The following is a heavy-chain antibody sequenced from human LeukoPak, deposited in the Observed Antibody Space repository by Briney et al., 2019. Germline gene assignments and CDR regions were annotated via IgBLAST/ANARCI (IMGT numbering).Heavy chain of an antibody. J-gene: IGHJ6*02. CDR2: IYSGGST. D-gene: IGHD2-2*01. Sequence: GGSLRLSCAASGFTVSSNYMSWVHQAPGKGLEWVSVIYSGGSTYYADSVKGRFTISRDNSKNTLYLQMNSLRAEDTAVYYCANLGRRATTSAPDVWGQGTTVTVSS. V-gene: IGHV3-53*01. CDR3: ANLGRRATTSAPDV. CDR1: GFTVSSNY.